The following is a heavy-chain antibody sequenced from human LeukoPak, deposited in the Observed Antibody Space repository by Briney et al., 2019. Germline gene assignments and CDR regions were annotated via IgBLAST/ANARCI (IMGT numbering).Heavy chain of an antibody. Sequence: KPSETLSLICTVSGGSISTYYWNWIRKTPGKGLKWIGFMQYTGNSNYNPSLKSRVTMFVDTPRNQFSLILSSVTVADTAVYYCARDAQHSYGRYFAYWGQGILVTVSS. J-gene: IGHJ4*02. CDR2: MQYTGNS. V-gene: IGHV4-59*01. CDR1: GGSISTYY. D-gene: IGHD5-18*01. CDR3: ARDAQHSYGRYFAY.